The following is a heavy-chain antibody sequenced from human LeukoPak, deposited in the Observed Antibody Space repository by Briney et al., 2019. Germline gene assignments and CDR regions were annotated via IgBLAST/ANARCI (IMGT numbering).Heavy chain of an antibody. J-gene: IGHJ4*02. D-gene: IGHD5-24*01. CDR1: GFTFSSYW. V-gene: IGHV3-7*04. Sequence: GGSLRLSCAASGFTFSSYWMTWVRQGPGKGLEWLANIKQDGSQKSYVASVKGRFTISRDNAKNSLYLQMNSLRAEDTAMYYCTRVGYIDEGIDYWGQGTLVTVSS. CDR3: TRVGYIDEGIDY. CDR2: IKQDGSQK.